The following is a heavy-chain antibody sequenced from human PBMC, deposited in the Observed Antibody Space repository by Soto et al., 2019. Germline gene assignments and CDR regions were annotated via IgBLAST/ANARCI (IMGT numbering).Heavy chain of an antibody. Sequence: ASVKVSCKAAGYTFSAYTMNWVRQAPGQSLEWMGWINVGSGITRYSQNFQGRVSITRDTSASTVYMELTGLKSEDTAMYYCARDTETLGPRANDALDIWGQGTMVTVSS. CDR2: INVGSGIT. V-gene: IGHV1-3*01. J-gene: IGHJ3*02. CDR3: ARDTETLGPRANDALDI. D-gene: IGHD3-3*02. CDR1: GYTFSAYT.